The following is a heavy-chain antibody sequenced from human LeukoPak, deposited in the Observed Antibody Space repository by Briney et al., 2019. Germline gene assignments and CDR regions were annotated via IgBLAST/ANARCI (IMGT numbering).Heavy chain of an antibody. D-gene: IGHD4-17*01. Sequence: GGSLRLSCAASGFTFKDHTMNWVRQSPGKGLQWVSYVSFGSSYISYADSLRGRFTISRDDAKSSVYLEMTSLRTDDTAVYYCARASTEYAVTDGFDTWGPGTLVTVSS. CDR1: GFTFKDHT. V-gene: IGHV3-21*06. CDR2: VSFGSSYI. CDR3: ARASTEYAVTDGFDT. J-gene: IGHJ5*02.